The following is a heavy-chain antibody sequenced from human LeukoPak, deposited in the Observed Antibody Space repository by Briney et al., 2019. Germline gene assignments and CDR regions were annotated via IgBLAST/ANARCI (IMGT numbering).Heavy chain of an antibody. J-gene: IGHJ3*02. CDR2: IYYSGST. D-gene: IGHD3-9*01. Sequence: TSETLSLTCTVSGGSISSGGYYWSWIRQHPGKGLEWIGYIYYSGSTYYNPSLKSRVTISVDTSKNQFSLKLSSVTAADTAVYYCAREGYDILTGYDASDAFDIWGQGTMVTVSS. V-gene: IGHV4-31*03. CDR1: GGSISSGGYY. CDR3: AREGYDILTGYDASDAFDI.